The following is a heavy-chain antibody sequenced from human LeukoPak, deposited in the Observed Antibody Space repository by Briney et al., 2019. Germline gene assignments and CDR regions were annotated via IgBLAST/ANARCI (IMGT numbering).Heavy chain of an antibody. CDR1: GFTFSSYE. Sequence: GGSLRLSCAPSGFTFSSYEMNWVRQAPGKGLKWVSYISSSGSTIYYADSVKGRFTISRDKAKNSLFLQMNSLRAEDTAVYYCARPYSGFGEVSEYMDVWGKGTTVTFSS. CDR2: ISSSGSTI. J-gene: IGHJ6*03. V-gene: IGHV3-48*03. D-gene: IGHD3-10*01. CDR3: ARPYSGFGEVSEYMDV.